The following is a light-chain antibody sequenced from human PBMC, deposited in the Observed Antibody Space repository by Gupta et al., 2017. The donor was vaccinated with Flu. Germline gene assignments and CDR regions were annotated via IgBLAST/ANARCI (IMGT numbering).Light chain of an antibody. CDR3: QQYCSSPVT. V-gene: IGKV3-20*01. CDR1: QSVSSSY. J-gene: IGKJ1*01. CDR2: GAS. Sequence: EIVLTQSPGTLSLSPGESATLSCRASQSVSSSYLAWYQQKPGQAPRLLIYGASSRATGITDRFSGSGSGTDFTLTISRLEPEDFAVYYCQQYCSSPVTFGQGTKVEIK.